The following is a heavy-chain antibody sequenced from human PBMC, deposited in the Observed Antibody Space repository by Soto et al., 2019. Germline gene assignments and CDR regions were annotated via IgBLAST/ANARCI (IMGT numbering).Heavy chain of an antibody. J-gene: IGHJ6*02. CDR1: GGTFSSYA. CDR3: ARGEPYSGYDIPHYYYYGMDV. V-gene: IGHV1-69*13. Sequence: SVKVSCKASGGTFSSYAISWVRQAPGQGLEWMGGIIPIFGTANYAQKFQGRVTITADESTSTAYMELSSLRSEDTAVYYCARGEPYSGYDIPHYYYYGMDVWGQGTTVTVSS. D-gene: IGHD5-12*01. CDR2: IIPIFGTA.